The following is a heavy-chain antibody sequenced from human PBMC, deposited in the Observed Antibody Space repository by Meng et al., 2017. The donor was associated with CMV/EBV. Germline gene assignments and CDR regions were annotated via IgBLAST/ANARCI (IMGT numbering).Heavy chain of an antibody. J-gene: IGHJ4*02. CDR1: GYSISSGYY. D-gene: IGHD6-6*01. CDR3: ARGRRAARPYDY. CDR2: IYHSGST. Sequence: SETLSLTCTVSGYSISSGYYWGWIRQSPGKGLEWIGSIYHSGSTYYNPSLKSRVTISVDTSKNQFSLKLSSVTAADTAVYYCARGRRAARPYDYWGQGTLVTVSS. V-gene: IGHV4-38-2*02.